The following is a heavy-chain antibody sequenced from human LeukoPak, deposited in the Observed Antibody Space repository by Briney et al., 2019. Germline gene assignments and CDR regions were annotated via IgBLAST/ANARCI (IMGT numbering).Heavy chain of an antibody. CDR2: IDPSDSYT. J-gene: IGHJ4*02. D-gene: IGHD6-13*01. V-gene: IGHV5-10-1*01. CDR3: ARHAKAYGSSCDY. CDR1: GYSFTTYW. Sequence: GESLNISCKGSGYSFTTYWISWVRQMPGKGLEWMGRIDPSDSYTNYSPSFQGHVTISAGKSFSTAYLQWTSLKASDTAMYYCARHAKAYGSSCDYWGQGTLVTVSS.